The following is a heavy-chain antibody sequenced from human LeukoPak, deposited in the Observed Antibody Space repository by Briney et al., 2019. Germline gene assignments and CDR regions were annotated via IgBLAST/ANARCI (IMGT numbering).Heavy chain of an antibody. J-gene: IGHJ4*02. D-gene: IGHD3-3*01. CDR1: GGSFSGYS. Sequence: SETLSLTCAVYGGSFSGYSWSWIRQPPGKGLEWIGEINHSGSTNYNPSLKSRVTISVDTSKNQFSLKLSSVTAADTAVYYCARRPCPECGFDYWGQGTLVTVSS. CDR2: INHSGST. V-gene: IGHV4-34*01. CDR3: ARRPCPECGFDY.